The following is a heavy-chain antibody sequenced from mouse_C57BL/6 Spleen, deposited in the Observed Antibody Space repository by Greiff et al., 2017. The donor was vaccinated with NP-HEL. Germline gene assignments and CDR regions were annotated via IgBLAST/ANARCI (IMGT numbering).Heavy chain of an antibody. CDR1: GYAFSSSW. J-gene: IGHJ1*03. CDR3: ARWTTVVGYWYFDV. V-gene: IGHV1-82*01. CDR2: IYPGDGDT. D-gene: IGHD1-1*01. Sequence: VHLVESGPELVKPGASVKISCKASGYAFSSSWMNRVKQRPGKGLEWIGRIYPGDGDTNYNGKFKGKATLTADKSSSTAYMQLSSLTSEDSAVYYCARWTTVVGYWYFDVWGTGTTVTVSS.